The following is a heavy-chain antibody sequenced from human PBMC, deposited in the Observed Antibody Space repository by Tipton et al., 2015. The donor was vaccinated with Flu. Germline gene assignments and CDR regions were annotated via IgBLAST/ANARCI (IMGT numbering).Heavy chain of an antibody. CDR2: VHRTGSP. CDR1: GDSIGSGYF. V-gene: IGHV4-38-2*01. J-gene: IGHJ5*02. D-gene: IGHD4-11*01. CDR3: VRRDYSNYVSEPKNWFDP. Sequence: TLSLTCSVSGDSIGSGYFWGWIRQPPRKGLEWIGNVHRTGSPYYNPSLRSRVIMTVDGAKNQFSLRLTSVTATDTAVYYCVRRDYSNYVSEPKNWFDPWGPGTLVTVSS.